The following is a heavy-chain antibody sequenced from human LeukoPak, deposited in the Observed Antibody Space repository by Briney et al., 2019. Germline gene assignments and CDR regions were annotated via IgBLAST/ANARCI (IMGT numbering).Heavy chain of an antibody. CDR3: ARDRNWNDVPTTELDY. CDR1: RFTVRAYA. Sequence: GGSLRLSCASSRFTVRAYAMHWVRQAPGNGLEWVSLISYDGSNKYYADSVKGRFTVSRDNSKNTLYLEMNSLRAEDTAVYYCARDRNWNDVPTTELDYWGQGTLVTVSS. V-gene: IGHV3-30-3*01. CDR2: ISYDGSNK. J-gene: IGHJ4*02. D-gene: IGHD1-1*01.